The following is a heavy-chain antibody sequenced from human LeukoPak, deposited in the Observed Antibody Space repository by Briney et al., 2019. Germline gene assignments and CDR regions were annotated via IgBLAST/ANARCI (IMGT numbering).Heavy chain of an antibody. V-gene: IGHV1-18*01. CDR3: ARDHQQWLVQVFDP. D-gene: IGHD6-19*01. Sequence: GASVKVSCKASGYTFTSYGISWVRQAPGQGLEWMGWISAYTGNTNYAQKLQGRVTMTTDTSTSTAYMELRSLSPDDTAVYYCARDHQQWLVQVFDPWGQGTLVTVSS. J-gene: IGHJ5*02. CDR1: GYTFTSYG. CDR2: ISAYTGNT.